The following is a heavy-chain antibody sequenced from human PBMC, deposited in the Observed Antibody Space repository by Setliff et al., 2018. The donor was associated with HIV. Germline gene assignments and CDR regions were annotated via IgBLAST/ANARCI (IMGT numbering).Heavy chain of an antibody. CDR1: GGSISSYY. CDR3: ARGYYNFWSGYVNWFDP. J-gene: IGHJ5*02. D-gene: IGHD3-3*01. Sequence: SETLSLTCTVSGGSISSYYWSWIRQPPGKGLEWIGYIYYSGSTNYNPSLKSRVTISVDTPKNQFSLQLSSVTAADTAVYYCARGYYNFWSGYVNWFDPWGQGTLVTVSS. V-gene: IGHV4-59*01. CDR2: IYYSGST.